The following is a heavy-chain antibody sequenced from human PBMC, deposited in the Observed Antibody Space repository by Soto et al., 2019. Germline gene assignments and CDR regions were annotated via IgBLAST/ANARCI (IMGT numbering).Heavy chain of an antibody. CDR3: ARLPQWFGENSRFFFDY. CDR1: GGSISSSSYY. Sequence: QLQLQESGPGLVKPSETLSLTCTVSGGSISSSSYYWGWIRQPPGKGLEWIGSIYYSGSTYYNPSLKSRVTISVDTSKNQFSLKLSSVTAADTAVYYCARLPQWFGENSRFFFDYWGQGTLVTVSS. CDR2: IYYSGST. J-gene: IGHJ4*02. D-gene: IGHD3-10*01. V-gene: IGHV4-39*01.